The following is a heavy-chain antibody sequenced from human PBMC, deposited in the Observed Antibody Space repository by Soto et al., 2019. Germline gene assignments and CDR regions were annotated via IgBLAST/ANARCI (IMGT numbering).Heavy chain of an antibody. V-gene: IGHV1-69*12. J-gene: IGHJ5*02. Sequence: QVQLVQSGAEVKKPGSSVKVSCKASGGTLSSYAISWVRQAPGQGLEWMGGIIPIFGTANYAQKFQGRVTITADESTSTADLDLSSLRSEDTAVYYCAIGGDYFLSRSCFDPWGQGTLVTVSS. CDR1: GGTLSSYA. CDR3: AIGGDYFLSRSCFDP. CDR2: IIPIFGTA. D-gene: IGHD4-17*01.